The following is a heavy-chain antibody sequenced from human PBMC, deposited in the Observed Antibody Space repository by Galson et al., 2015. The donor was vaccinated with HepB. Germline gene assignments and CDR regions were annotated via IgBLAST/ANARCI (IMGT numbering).Heavy chain of an antibody. V-gene: IGHV4-30-2*01. CDR1: GGSISSGGYS. CDR2: IYHSGST. J-gene: IGHJ5*02. CDR3: ARSDYSSSSGWFDP. D-gene: IGHD6-6*01. Sequence: TLSLTCTVSGGSISSGGYSWSWIRQPPGKGLEWIGYIYHSGSTYYNPSLKSRVTISVDRSKNQFSLKLSSVTAADTAVYYCARSDYSSSSGWFDPWGQGTLVTVSS.